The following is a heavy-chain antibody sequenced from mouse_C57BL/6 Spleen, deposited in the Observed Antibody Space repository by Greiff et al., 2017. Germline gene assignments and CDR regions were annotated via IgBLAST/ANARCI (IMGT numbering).Heavy chain of an antibody. CDR3: ARARENWDEY. D-gene: IGHD4-1*01. Sequence: QVQLQQPGAELVKPGASVKMSCKASGYTFTSYWITWVKQRPGQGLEWIGDIYTGSGSTNYTEKFKSKATLTVDTSSSTAYMQLSSLTTEDSADYYCARARENWDEYWGQGTTLTVSS. CDR1: GYTFTSYW. V-gene: IGHV1-55*01. J-gene: IGHJ2*01. CDR2: IYTGSGST.